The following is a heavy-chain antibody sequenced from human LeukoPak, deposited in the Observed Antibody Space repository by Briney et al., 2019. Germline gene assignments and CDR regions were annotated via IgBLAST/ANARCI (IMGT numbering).Heavy chain of an antibody. CDR3: ARDLAWGAFDY. CDR1: GFTFSSYA. J-gene: IGHJ4*02. V-gene: IGHV3-30*04. D-gene: IGHD7-27*01. Sequence: GGSLRLSCAASGFTFSSYAMHWVRQAPGKGLEWVAVISYDGSNKYYADSVKGRFTISRDNSKNTLYLQMNSLRAEDTAVYYCARDLAWGAFDYWGQGTLVTVSS. CDR2: ISYDGSNK.